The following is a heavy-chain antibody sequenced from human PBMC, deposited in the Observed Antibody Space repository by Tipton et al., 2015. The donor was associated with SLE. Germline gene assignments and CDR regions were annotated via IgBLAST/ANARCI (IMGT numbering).Heavy chain of an antibody. CDR1: GGPVSNYF. J-gene: IGHJ2*01. CDR2: IYSNGGT. V-gene: IGHV4-4*07. Sequence: TLSLTCTVSGGPVSNYFWSWIRQPAGKGLAWIGRIYSNGGTNYNPSLKSRVTMSVDTSKNQFSLKLNSVTAADTAVYFCARGGGSYCGGDCYSGWYFDLWGRGTLVTVSS. D-gene: IGHD2-21*01. CDR3: ARGGGSYCGGDCYSGWYFDL.